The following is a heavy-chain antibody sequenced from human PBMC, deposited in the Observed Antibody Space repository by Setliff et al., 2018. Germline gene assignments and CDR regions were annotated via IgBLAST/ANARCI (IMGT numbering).Heavy chain of an antibody. V-gene: IGHV4-38-2*01. Sequence: SETLSLTCAVSGYSISSDSYWGWIRQPPGKGLEWIASIYHTGSTYYNPSLKSRITMSVDKSKNQFSLKLTSVTDADTAVYYCAGGQRPDYHDSSPYYYHINYWGQGTLVTVSS. CDR2: IYHTGST. D-gene: IGHD3-22*01. CDR1: GYSISSDSY. CDR3: AGGQRPDYHDSSPYYYHINY. J-gene: IGHJ4*02.